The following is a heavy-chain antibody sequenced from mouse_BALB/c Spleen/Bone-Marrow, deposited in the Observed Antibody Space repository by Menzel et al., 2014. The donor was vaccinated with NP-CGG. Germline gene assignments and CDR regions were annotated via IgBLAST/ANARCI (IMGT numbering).Heavy chain of an antibody. CDR1: GFTFSSFG. V-gene: IGHV5-17*02. CDR3: ARLDVGGY. Sequence: EVQRVESGGGLVQPGGSRKLSCEASGFTFSSFGMHWVRQAPEKGLEWVAYISDGSSTIYYADTVKGRFTIFRDNPKNTLFLQMTSLRSEDTAMYYCARLDVGGYWGQGTTLTVSS. J-gene: IGHJ2*01. CDR2: ISDGSSTI.